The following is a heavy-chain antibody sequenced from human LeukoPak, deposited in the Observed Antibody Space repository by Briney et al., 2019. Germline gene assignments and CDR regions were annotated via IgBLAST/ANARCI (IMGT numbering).Heavy chain of an antibody. CDR1: GFTFSSYW. J-gene: IGHJ4*02. CDR3: ARLYYDSSGYYGFDY. Sequence: PGGSLRLSCAASGFTFSSYWMSWVRQAPGKGLEWVANIKQDGSEKYYVDSVKGRFTISRDNAKNSLYLQMNSLRAEDTAVYYCARLYYDSSGYYGFDYWGQGTLVTVSS. CDR2: IKQDGSEK. D-gene: IGHD3-22*01. V-gene: IGHV3-7*01.